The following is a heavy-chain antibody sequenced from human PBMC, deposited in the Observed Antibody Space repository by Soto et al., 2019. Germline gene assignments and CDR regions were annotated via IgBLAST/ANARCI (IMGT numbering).Heavy chain of an antibody. D-gene: IGHD3-10*01. CDR3: ASSYGSGYRGFDY. CDR1: GDTFTFYS. J-gene: IGHJ4*02. CDR2: INPILSMS. V-gene: IGHV1-69*02. Sequence: QVQLVQSGAEVKKPGSSVRVSCKASGDTFTFYSINWVRQAPGLGLEWMGRINPILSMSNYAQRFQGRVTMTADKSTCTAYMELSSLRAEDMAMYYCASSYGSGYRGFDYWGQGALVTVSS.